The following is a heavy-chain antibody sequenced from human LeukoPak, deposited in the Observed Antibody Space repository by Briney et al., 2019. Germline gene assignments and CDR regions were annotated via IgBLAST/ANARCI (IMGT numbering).Heavy chain of an antibody. CDR3: ARILRSSSSYVGWLDP. V-gene: IGHV4-34*01. CDR2: INHSGST. CDR1: GGSFSGYY. D-gene: IGHD6-6*01. J-gene: IGHJ5*02. Sequence: SETLSLTCAVYGGSFSGYYWSWIRQPPGKGLEWIGEINHSGSTNYNPSLKSRVTISVDTSKNQFSLKLSSVTAADTAVYYCARILRSSSSYVGWLDPWGQGTLVTVSS.